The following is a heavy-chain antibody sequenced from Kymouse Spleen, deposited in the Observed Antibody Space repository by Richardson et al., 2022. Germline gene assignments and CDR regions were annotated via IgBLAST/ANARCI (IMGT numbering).Heavy chain of an antibody. J-gene: IGHJ4*02. CDR1: GGSISSSSYY. CDR2: IYYSGST. D-gene: IGHD6-13*01. V-gene: IGHV4-39*01. CDR3: ARHVGYSSSWPFDY. Sequence: QLQLQESGPGLVKPSETLSLTCTVSGGSISSSSYYWGWIRQPPGKGLEWIGSIYYSGSTYYNPSLKSRVTISVDTSKNQFSLKLSSVTAADTAVYYCARHVGYSSSWPFDYWGQGTLVTVSS.